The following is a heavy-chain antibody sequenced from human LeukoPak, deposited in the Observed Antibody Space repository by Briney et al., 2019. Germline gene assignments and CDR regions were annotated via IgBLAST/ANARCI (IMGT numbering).Heavy chain of an antibody. CDR3: ARVGPPGYCSSTTCYGYYFYYMDV. D-gene: IGHD2-2*03. J-gene: IGHJ6*03. Sequence: ATVKVSCKASGYTFTDYGISWVRQAPGQGLEWMGWISAYNGNANYAQKLQGRVTMTTDTSTSTAYMELRSRRSDDTAVYYCARVGPPGYCSSTTCYGYYFYYMDVWGKGTTVTISS. V-gene: IGHV1-18*01. CDR1: GYTFTDYG. CDR2: ISAYNGNA.